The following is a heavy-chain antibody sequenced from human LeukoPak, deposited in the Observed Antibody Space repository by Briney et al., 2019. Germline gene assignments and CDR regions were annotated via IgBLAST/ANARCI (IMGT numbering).Heavy chain of an antibody. J-gene: IGHJ6*02. V-gene: IGHV4-39*07. CDR1: SGSISSSIYY. D-gene: IGHD3-10*01. CDR2: IYYSGST. CDR3: ARRGRDYYYGMDV. Sequence: SETLSLTCTVSSGSISSSIYYWGWIRQPPGKGLEWIGIIYYSGSTYYNPSLKSRVTISVDTSKNQFSLKLSSVTAADTAVYYCARRGRDYYYGMDVWGQGTTVTVSS.